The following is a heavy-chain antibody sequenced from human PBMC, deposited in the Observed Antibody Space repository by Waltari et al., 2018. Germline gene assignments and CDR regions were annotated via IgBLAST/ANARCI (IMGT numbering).Heavy chain of an antibody. CDR2: IYYSGST. CDR3: ARDLGGGTGDY. D-gene: IGHD3-10*01. Sequence: QLQLQESGPGLVKPSETLSLTCTVSGGSISSSSYYWGWIRQPPGKGLEWIGSIYYSGSTSYTPSLKSRVAISVDTSKNQFSLKLSSVTAADTAVYYCARDLGGGTGDYWGQGTLVTVSS. CDR1: GGSISSSSYY. V-gene: IGHV4-39*07. J-gene: IGHJ4*02.